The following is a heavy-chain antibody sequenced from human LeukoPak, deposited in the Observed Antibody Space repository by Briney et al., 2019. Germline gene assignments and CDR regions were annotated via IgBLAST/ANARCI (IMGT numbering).Heavy chain of an antibody. J-gene: IGHJ4*02. V-gene: IGHV3-21*01. CDR2: ISSSSSYI. CDR3: ARYGGGGSSGWYYFDY. Sequence: PGGSLRLSCAASGFTFSSYRMNWVRQAPGKGREWVASISSSSSYIYYADSVKGRFTNSRDNAKNSLYLQMNSLRAEDTAVYYCARYGGGGSSGWYYFDYWGREPWSPSPQ. D-gene: IGHD6-19*01. CDR1: GFTFSSYR.